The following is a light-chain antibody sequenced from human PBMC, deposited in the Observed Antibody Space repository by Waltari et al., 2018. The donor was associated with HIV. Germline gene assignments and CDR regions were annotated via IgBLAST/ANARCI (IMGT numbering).Light chain of an antibody. J-gene: IGLJ3*02. CDR3: AAWDDSLSGWV. CDR1: RSNNGRDY. CDR2: RSD. Sequence: QSVLTQPPSASGTPGQRINIPCLGTRSNNGRDYEYGYQQLPGAAPKLLIYRSDQRPSGVPDRFSGSKSGTSASLAISGLRSEDEADYYCAAWDDSLSGWVFGGGTKLTVL. V-gene: IGLV1-47*01.